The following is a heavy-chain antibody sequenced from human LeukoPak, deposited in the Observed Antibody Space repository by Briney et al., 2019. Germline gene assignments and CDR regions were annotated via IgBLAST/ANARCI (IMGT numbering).Heavy chain of an antibody. CDR2: IYYSGST. D-gene: IGHD6-13*01. Sequence: SETLSLTCTVSGGSISSSSYYWGWIRQPPGKGLEWIGSIYYSGSTNYNPSLKSRVTISVDASKNQFSLKLNSVTTADSAVYYCAREIATAGTGWFAPWGQETLVTVSS. CDR3: AREIATAGTGWFAP. V-gene: IGHV4-39*07. CDR1: GGSISSSSYY. J-gene: IGHJ5*02.